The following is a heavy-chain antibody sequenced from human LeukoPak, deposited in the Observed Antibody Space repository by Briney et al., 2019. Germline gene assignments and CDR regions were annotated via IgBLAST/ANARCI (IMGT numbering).Heavy chain of an antibody. V-gene: IGHV4-39*07. CDR1: GGSISSSSYY. Sequence: SETLSLTCTVSGGSISSSSYYWGWIRQPPGKGLEWIGSIYHSGSTYYNPSLKSRVTISVDTSKNQFSLKLSSVTAADTAVYYCASSPVTYYYDSSGYCDYWGQGTLVTVSS. CDR2: IYHSGST. D-gene: IGHD3-22*01. CDR3: ASSPVTYYYDSSGYCDY. J-gene: IGHJ4*02.